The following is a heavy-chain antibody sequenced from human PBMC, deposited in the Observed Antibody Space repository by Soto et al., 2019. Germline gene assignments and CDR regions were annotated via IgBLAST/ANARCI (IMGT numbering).Heavy chain of an antibody. D-gene: IGHD5-18*01. CDR3: AGGYSYLFDY. CDR1: GVSISPYY. J-gene: IGHJ4*02. V-gene: IGHV4-59*08. CDR2: ISYSGNT. Sequence: SETLSLTCTVSGVSISPYYWSWVRQFPGKGLEWIGYISYSGNTNYNPSLSSRVTISLDKSKSQFSLKLSSMTAADTAVYYCAGGYSYLFDYWGQGTLVTVSS.